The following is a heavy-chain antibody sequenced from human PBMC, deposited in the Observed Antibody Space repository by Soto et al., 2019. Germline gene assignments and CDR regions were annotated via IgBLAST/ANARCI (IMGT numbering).Heavy chain of an antibody. CDR3: ARGTITMVRGVIKRPLDY. CDR1: GGSFSGYY. V-gene: IGHV4-34*01. CDR2: INHSGST. Sequence: SETLSLTCAVYGGSFSGYYWSWIRQPPGKGLEWIGEINHSGSTNYNPSLKSRVTISVDTSKNQFSLKLSSVTAADTAVYYCARGTITMVRGVIKRPLDYRGQGTPVTVSS. J-gene: IGHJ4*02. D-gene: IGHD3-10*01.